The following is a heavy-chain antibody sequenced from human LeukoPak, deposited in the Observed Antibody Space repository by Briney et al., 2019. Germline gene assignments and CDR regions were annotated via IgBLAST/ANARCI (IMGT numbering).Heavy chain of an antibody. CDR3: ARRERSYYDSSGRNAFDI. D-gene: IGHD3-22*01. CDR1: GGSISSYS. J-gene: IGHJ3*02. V-gene: IGHV4-59*01. CDR2: IYYSGST. Sequence: SETLSLTCTVSGVSISGGSISSYSWSWIRQPPGRGLEWIGDIYYSGSTNYNPSLKSRVTISVDTSKNQFSLKLSSVTAADTAVYYCARRERSYYDSSGRNAFDIWGQGTMVTVSS.